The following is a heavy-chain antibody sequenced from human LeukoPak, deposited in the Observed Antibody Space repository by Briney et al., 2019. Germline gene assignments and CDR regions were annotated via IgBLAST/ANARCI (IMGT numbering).Heavy chain of an antibody. CDR1: GFTFSSYS. V-gene: IGHV3-48*01. Sequence: GGSLRLSCAASGFTFSSYSMNWVRQAPGKGLEWVSYISSSSSTIYYADSVKGRFTISRDNAKNSLYLQMNSLRAEDTAVYYCARDFIAAAGPNWFDPWGQGTLVTVSS. J-gene: IGHJ5*02. CDR3: ARDFIAAAGPNWFDP. CDR2: ISSSSSTI. D-gene: IGHD6-13*01.